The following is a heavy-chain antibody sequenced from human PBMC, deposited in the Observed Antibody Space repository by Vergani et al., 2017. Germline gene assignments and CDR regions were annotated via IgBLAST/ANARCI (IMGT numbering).Heavy chain of an antibody. CDR3: ARHTTYTDS. CDR2: IYPADSDT. CDR1: EYSFGNYW. D-gene: IGHD1-1*01. J-gene: IGHJ4*02. Sequence: EVELVQSGPEMRKPGASLKISCKGSEYSFGNYWIGWVRQMPGKGLEWMGIIYPADSDTRYSPSFQGQVTISADKSISTAFLQWDSLKASDTALYYCARHTTYTDSWSQGTLVTVSS. V-gene: IGHV5-51*01.